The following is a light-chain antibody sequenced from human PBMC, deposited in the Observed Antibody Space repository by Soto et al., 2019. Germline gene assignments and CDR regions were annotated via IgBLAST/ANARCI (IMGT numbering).Light chain of an antibody. J-gene: IGKJ2*01. CDR1: QSISSY. V-gene: IGKV1-39*01. Sequence: DIQMTQSPSSLSASVGDRITITCRASQSISSYLNWYQQKPGKAPKLLIYAASTLQSGVPSRFSGSGSGTDFTLTISSLQPEDFATYYCQQSYRPPQTFGQGTNLEIK. CDR2: AAS. CDR3: QQSYRPPQT.